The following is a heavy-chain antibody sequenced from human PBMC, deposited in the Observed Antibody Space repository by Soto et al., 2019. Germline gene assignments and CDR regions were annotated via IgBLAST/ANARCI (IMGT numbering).Heavy chain of an antibody. CDR1: GYTFTDYY. Sequence: ASVKVSCKASGYTFTDYYMHWVRQAPGQGLEWMGWINPKTGGTNYAQKFQGRVTMTRDTSINTAYMEVTSLTSGDTAVYYCARDLPPMASSGRLYTWFVPWGPGTLVTVS. D-gene: IGHD1-26*01. CDR3: ARDLPPMASSGRLYTWFVP. V-gene: IGHV1-2*02. J-gene: IGHJ5*02. CDR2: INPKTGGT.